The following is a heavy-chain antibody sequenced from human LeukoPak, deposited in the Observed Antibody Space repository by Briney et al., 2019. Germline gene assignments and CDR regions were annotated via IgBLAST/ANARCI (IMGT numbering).Heavy chain of an antibody. V-gene: IGHV3-23*01. D-gene: IGHD5-12*01. CDR2: ISGSGGST. CDR3: AVLAGYSGYDPPTY. Sequence: PGGSLRLSCAASGFTFSSYAMSWVRQAPGKGLEWVSAISGSGGSTYYADSVKGRFTISRDNSKNTLYLQMNSLRAEDMAVYYCAVLAGYSGYDPPTYWGQGTLVTVSS. J-gene: IGHJ4*02. CDR1: GFTFSSYA.